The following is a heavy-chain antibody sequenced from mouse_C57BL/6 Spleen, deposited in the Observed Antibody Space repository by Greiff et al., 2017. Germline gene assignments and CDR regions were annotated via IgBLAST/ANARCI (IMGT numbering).Heavy chain of an antibody. J-gene: IGHJ2*01. D-gene: IGHD1-1*01. V-gene: IGHV1-82*01. CDR1: GYAFSSSW. CDR3: ARYPITTVVAVD. Sequence: VQLQQSGPELVKPGASVKISCKASGYAFSSSWMNWVKQRPGKGLEWIGRIYPGDGDTNYNGKFKGKATLTADKSSSTAYMQLSSLTSEDSAVYFCARYPITTVVAVDWGQGTTLTVSS. CDR2: IYPGDGDT.